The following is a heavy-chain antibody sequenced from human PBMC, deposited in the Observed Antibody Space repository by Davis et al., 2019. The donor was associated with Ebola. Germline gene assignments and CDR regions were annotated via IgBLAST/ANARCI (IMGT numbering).Heavy chain of an antibody. D-gene: IGHD6-19*01. V-gene: IGHV3-30*04. J-gene: IGHJ4*02. Sequence: GGSLRLSCAASGFTFSSYAMHWVRQAPGKGLGWVAVISYDGGNKYYADSVKGRFTISRDNSRHTLSLQMNSLRPEDTAVYYCARDLLSGWYYLDHWGQGTLVTVSS. CDR1: GFTFSSYA. CDR3: ARDLLSGWYYLDH. CDR2: ISYDGGNK.